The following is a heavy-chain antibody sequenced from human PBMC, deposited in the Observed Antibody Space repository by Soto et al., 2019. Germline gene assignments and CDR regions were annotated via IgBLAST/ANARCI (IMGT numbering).Heavy chain of an antibody. CDR2: FSYSGST. CDR3: ARHSSGFPYFDD. D-gene: IGHD6-19*01. J-gene: IGHJ4*02. Sequence: SETLSLTCNVSGGSITSYYWSWIRQPPGKGLEWIGYFSYSGSTNYNPSLKSRISISVDTSKNEFSLKVTSVTAADTAVYYCARHSSGFPYFDDWGQGILVTVSS. CDR1: GGSITSYY. V-gene: IGHV4-59*08.